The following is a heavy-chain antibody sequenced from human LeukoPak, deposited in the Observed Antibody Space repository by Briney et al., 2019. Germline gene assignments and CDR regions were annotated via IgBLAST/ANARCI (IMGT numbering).Heavy chain of an antibody. V-gene: IGHV3-53*01. CDR2: IFSGGST. J-gene: IGHJ5*02. Sequence: PGGPLRLSCAVSGFTVSSNYMSWVRQAPGKGLEWVSIIFSGGSTYYADSVRGRITISRDNSKNTLFLQMNSLRAEDTAVYYCARVQVVGATRWFDAWGQGTLVTVSS. CDR3: ARVQVVGATRWFDA. D-gene: IGHD1-26*01. CDR1: GFTVSSNY.